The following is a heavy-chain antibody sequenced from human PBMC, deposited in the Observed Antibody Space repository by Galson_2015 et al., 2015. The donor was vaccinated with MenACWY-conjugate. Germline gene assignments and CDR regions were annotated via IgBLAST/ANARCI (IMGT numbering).Heavy chain of an antibody. J-gene: IGHJ3*01. CDR1: GYRFTNYW. CDR2: IYPGDSDT. Sequence: QSGAEVKKPGESLKISCTGSGYRFTNYWIGWVRQKPGKGLEWMGIIYPGDSDTRYSPSSQGQVTISVDKSIGTAYLQWTSLKALYTAIYYCARHRDSVGSLRAFDVWGQGTVVTVSS. D-gene: IGHD3-22*01. V-gene: IGHV5-51*01. CDR3: ARHRDSVGSLRAFDV.